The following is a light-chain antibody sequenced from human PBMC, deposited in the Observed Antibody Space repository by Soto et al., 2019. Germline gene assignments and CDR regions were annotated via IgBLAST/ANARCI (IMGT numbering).Light chain of an antibody. Sequence: DIQRTHDPSTLSASIGDRVTLTCRASESIRTWLAWYQHKPGKAPKFLIYDASTLESGVPSRFSGSGSGTEFTLTISSLQPDDFATYYCQQYNNYPRTFGQGTKVDIK. CDR2: DAS. J-gene: IGKJ1*01. CDR1: ESIRTW. V-gene: IGKV1-5*01. CDR3: QQYNNYPRT.